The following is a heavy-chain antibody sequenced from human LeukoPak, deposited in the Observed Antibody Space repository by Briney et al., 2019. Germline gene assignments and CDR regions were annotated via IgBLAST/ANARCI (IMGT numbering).Heavy chain of an antibody. J-gene: IGHJ6*03. CDR2: IYYSGST. Sequence: SETLSLTCTVSGGSISSSSYYWGWIRQPPGKGLEWIGSIYYSGSTYYNPSLKSRVTISVDTSKNQFSLKLSSVTAADTAVYYCARDGPHTWIQLWLPGAYYYYMDVWGKGTTATVSS. CDR1: GGSISSSSYY. CDR3: ARDGPHTWIQLWLPGAYYYYMDV. V-gene: IGHV4-39*02. D-gene: IGHD5-18*01.